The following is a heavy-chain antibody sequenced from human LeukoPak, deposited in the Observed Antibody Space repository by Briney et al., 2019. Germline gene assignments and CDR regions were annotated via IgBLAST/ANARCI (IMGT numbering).Heavy chain of an antibody. Sequence: SQTLSLTCTVSGGSLSSGSYYWGWIRQPPGKGLEWIGSIYHSGSTYYNPSLKSRVTISVDTSKNQFSLKLSSVTAADTAVYYCASAGDDYHYFDYWGQGTLVTVSS. J-gene: IGHJ4*02. CDR3: ASAGDDYHYFDY. V-gene: IGHV4-39*07. CDR1: GGSLSSGSYY. CDR2: IYHSGST. D-gene: IGHD4-11*01.